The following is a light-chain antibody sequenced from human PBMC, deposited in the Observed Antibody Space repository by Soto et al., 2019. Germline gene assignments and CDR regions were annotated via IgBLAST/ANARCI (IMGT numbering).Light chain of an antibody. CDR3: QNYNLS. CDR2: AAS. J-gene: IGKJ3*01. V-gene: IGKV1-39*01. Sequence: DIQMTQSPSSLSASVGDRVSITCRASQYISTYLNWYQQKPGKAPKLLIYAASNLQSGVPSRFSGSGSGTEFTLTITRLEPEDFAIYICQNYNLSFGPGTKVDIK. CDR1: QYISTY.